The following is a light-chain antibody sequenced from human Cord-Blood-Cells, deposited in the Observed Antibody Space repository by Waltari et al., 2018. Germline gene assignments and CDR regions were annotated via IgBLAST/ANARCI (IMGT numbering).Light chain of an antibody. V-gene: IGKV1-39*01. J-gene: IGKJ4*01. CDR3: QQSYSTPLT. Sequence: DIQMTQSPSSLSASVGDRVTITCRASKSISSYLNWYQQKPGKAPKLLIYAAASLQSGVTSRFSGSGSGTDFTLTNSSLQPEDLATYYCQQSYSTPLTFGGGTKVESK. CDR2: AAA. CDR1: KSISSY.